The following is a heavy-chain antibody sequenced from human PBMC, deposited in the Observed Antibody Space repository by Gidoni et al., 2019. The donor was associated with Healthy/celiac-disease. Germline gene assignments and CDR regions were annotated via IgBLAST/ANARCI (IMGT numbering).Heavy chain of an antibody. CDR1: CFTFSDYY. V-gene: IGHV3-11*01. Sequence: QVQLVESGGGSVKPGGSLRPSRAASCFTFSDYYKRWIRQAPGKGLDWVSYIGSSGSTIYYADSVKDRFTISRDNAKNSLYLQMNSLRAEDTAVYYCATRGEWLPPNGMDVWGQGTTVTVSS. D-gene: IGHD3-3*01. J-gene: IGHJ6*02. CDR2: IGSSGSTI. CDR3: ATRGEWLPPNGMDV.